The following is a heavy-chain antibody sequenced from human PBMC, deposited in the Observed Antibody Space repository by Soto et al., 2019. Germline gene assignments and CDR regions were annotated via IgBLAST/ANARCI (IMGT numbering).Heavy chain of an antibody. CDR1: GGSFSTHS. D-gene: IGHD1-1*01. V-gene: IGHV4-59*11. J-gene: IGHJ3*02. Sequence: QVQLQESGPGLLKPSETLSLTCTVSGGSFSTHSWNWIRRPPGKGLEWAGSIYYNGRSSYNSSLKSRLTMSMDTSRVQFSLKLTSVTAADTAVYFCSRQPKTLQMEDSFDIWGQGTVVTVSS. CDR3: SRQPKTLQMEDSFDI. CDR2: IYYNGRS.